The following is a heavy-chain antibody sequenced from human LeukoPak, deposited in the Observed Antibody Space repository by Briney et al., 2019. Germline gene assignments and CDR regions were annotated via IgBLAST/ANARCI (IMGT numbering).Heavy chain of an antibody. J-gene: IGHJ4*01. Sequence: SETLSLTCTVSGSSISGYYWTWIRQPAGKGLEWIGHMYASGNTNYNPSLNSRVNMSVDTSKNQCSLNLRSVTAADTAVYYCARNPIRGFGEIRDWGQGTLVTVSS. D-gene: IGHD3-10*01. V-gene: IGHV4-4*07. CDR2: MYASGNT. CDR3: ARNPIRGFGEIRD. CDR1: GSSISGYY.